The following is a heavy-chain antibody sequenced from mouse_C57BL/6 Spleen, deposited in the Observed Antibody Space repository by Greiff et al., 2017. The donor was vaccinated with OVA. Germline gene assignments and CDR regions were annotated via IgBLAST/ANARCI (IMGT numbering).Heavy chain of an antibody. Sequence: QVQLQQSGAELVKPGASVKISCKASGYAFSSYWMNWVKQRPGKGLEWIGQIYPGDGDTNYTGKFKGKATLTADKSSSTAYMQLSSLTSEDSAVYFCARQGDDYDGYFDVWGTGTTVTVSS. CDR2: IYPGDGDT. V-gene: IGHV1-80*01. CDR1: GYAFSSYW. J-gene: IGHJ1*03. CDR3: ARQGDDYDGYFDV. D-gene: IGHD2-4*01.